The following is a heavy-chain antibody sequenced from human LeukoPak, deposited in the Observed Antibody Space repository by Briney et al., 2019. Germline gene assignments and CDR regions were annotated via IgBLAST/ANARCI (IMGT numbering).Heavy chain of an antibody. CDR3: ASKNIAARRGAFDI. CDR1: GGSISNYY. Sequence: SETLSLTCTVSGGSISNYYWSWIRQPPGKGLEWIGYIYYSGSTNYNPSLKSRVTISVDRSKNQFSLKLSSVTAADTAVYYCASKNIAARRGAFDIWGQGTMVTVSS. J-gene: IGHJ3*02. CDR2: IYYSGST. V-gene: IGHV4-59*12. D-gene: IGHD6-6*01.